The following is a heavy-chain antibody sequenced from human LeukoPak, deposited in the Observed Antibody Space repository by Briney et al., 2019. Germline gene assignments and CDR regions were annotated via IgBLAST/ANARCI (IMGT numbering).Heavy chain of an antibody. D-gene: IGHD3-10*01. Sequence: PGESLKISCKGSGYTFTGYYMHWVRQAPGQGLEWMGRINPNSGGTNYAQKFQGRVTMTRDTSISTAYMELSRLTSDDTAVYYCASDGNIYYGLGSHNWLDPWGQGTLVTVSS. V-gene: IGHV1-2*06. CDR1: GYTFTGYY. J-gene: IGHJ5*02. CDR2: INPNSGGT. CDR3: ASDGNIYYGLGSHNWLDP.